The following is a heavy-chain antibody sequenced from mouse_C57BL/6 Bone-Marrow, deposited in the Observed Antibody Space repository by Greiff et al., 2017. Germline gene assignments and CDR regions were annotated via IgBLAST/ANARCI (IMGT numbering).Heavy chain of an antibody. D-gene: IGHD3-2*02. Sequence: VQLQQSGAELVRPGASVKLSCTASGFNIKDDYMHWVKQRPEQGLEWIGWIDPENGDTEYASKFQGKATITADTSSNTAYLQLSSLTSEDTAVYYCTTSDSSGYYAVDYWGQGTSVTVSS. J-gene: IGHJ4*01. CDR2: IDPENGDT. CDR1: GFNIKDDY. V-gene: IGHV14-4*01. CDR3: TTSDSSGYYAVDY.